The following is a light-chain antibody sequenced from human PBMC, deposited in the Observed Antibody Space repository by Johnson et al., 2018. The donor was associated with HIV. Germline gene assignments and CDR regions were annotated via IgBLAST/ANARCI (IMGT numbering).Light chain of an antibody. CDR2: ENN. V-gene: IGLV1-51*02. CDR1: SSNIGSNY. CDR3: GTWDNSLSAGPLHV. J-gene: IGLJ1*01. Sequence: QSVLTQSPSVSAAPGQKVTISCSGSSSNIGSNYVSWYQQLPGTAPKLLIYENNKRPSGIPDRFSGSKSGTSATLGITGLQTGDEADYYCGTWDNSLSAGPLHVFGTATKVTVL.